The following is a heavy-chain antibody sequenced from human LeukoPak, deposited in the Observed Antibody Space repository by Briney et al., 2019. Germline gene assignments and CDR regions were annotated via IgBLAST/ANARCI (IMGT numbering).Heavy chain of an antibody. Sequence: GGSLRLSCAASGFTFSSYAMSWVRQAPGKGLEWVSAISGSGGSTYYADSVKGRFTISKDNSKNTLYLQMNSLRAEDTAVYYCAKGGGYIVGAFDYWGQGTLVTVSS. V-gene: IGHV3-23*01. D-gene: IGHD1-26*01. J-gene: IGHJ4*02. CDR3: AKGGGYIVGAFDY. CDR2: ISGSGGST. CDR1: GFTFSSYA.